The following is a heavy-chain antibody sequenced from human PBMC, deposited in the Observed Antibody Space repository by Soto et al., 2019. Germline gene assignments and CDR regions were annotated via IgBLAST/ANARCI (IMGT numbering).Heavy chain of an antibody. J-gene: IGHJ4*02. CDR2: IYYSGRA. CDR3: ARVAGNEDFDT. V-gene: IGHV4-30-4*01. Sequence: QVQLQESGPGLVKPSQTLFLTCTVSGASISSVDHYWSWIRQPPGKGLEWIGYIYYSGRADHNPSLKSRVAISIDTSKNRFSLRLSSVTAADTAVYYCARVAGNEDFDTWGQGTLVTVSS. CDR1: GASISSVDHY. D-gene: IGHD6-13*01.